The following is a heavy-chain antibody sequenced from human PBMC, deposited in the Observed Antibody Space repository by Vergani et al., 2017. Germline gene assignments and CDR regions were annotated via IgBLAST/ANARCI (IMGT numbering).Heavy chain of an antibody. D-gene: IGHD3-22*01. J-gene: IGHJ4*02. CDR1: GGSISSSSYY. V-gene: IGHV4-39*07. CDR3: ARDQDDSSGYYYSPFDC. CDR2: IYYSGST. Sequence: QLQLQESGPGLVKPSETLSLTCTVSGGSISSSSYYWGWIRQPPGKGLEWIGSIYYSGSTYYNPSLKSRVTISVDTSKNQFSLKLSSVTAADTAVYYCARDQDDSSGYYYSPFDCWGQGTLVTVSS.